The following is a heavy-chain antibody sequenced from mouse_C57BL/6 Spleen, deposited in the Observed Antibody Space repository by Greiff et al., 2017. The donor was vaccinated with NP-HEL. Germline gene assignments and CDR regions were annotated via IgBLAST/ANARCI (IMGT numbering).Heavy chain of an antibody. J-gene: IGHJ4*01. Sequence: LQESGPELVKPGASVKISCKASGYTFTDYYINWVKQRPGQGLEWIGWIYPGSGNTKYNEKFKGKATLTVDTSSSTAYMQLSSLTSEDSAVYFCARSRYSNYEYYAMDYWGQGTSVTVSS. CDR3: ARSRYSNYEYYAMDY. CDR2: IYPGSGNT. V-gene: IGHV1-84*01. CDR1: GYTFTDYY. D-gene: IGHD2-5*01.